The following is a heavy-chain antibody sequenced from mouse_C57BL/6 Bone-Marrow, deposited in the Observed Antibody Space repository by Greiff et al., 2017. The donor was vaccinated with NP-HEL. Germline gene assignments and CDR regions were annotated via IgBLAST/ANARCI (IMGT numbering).Heavy chain of an antibody. CDR1: GFNIKDDY. J-gene: IGHJ3*01. V-gene: IGHV14-4*01. D-gene: IGHD2-3*01. CDR3: TFYAWFAY. Sequence: EVQLQQSGAELVRPGASVKLSCTASGFNIKDDYMHWVKQRPEQGLEWIGWIDPENGDTESASKFQGKATITADTASNTAYLQLSSLKSEDTAVYYCTFYAWFAYWGQGTLVTVSA. CDR2: IDPENGDT.